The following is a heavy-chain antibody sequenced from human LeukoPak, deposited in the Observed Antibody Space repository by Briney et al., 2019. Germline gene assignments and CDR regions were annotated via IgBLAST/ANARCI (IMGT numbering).Heavy chain of an antibody. CDR1: GFTFSSYG. J-gene: IGHJ4*02. CDR2: ISYDGSNK. CDR3: AKRLERYFDY. D-gene: IGHD1-1*01. Sequence: GGSLRLSYAASGFTFSSYGMHWVRQAPGKGLEWVAVISYDGSNKYYADSVKGRFTISRDNSKNTLYLQMNSPRAEDTAVYYCAKRLERYFDYWGQGTLVTVSS. V-gene: IGHV3-30*18.